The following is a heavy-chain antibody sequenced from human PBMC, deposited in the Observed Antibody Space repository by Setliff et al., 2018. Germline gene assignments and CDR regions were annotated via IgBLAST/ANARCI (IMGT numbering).Heavy chain of an antibody. CDR1: GGSVGSGNFY. Sequence: SETLSLTCTVSGGSVGSGNFYWSWIRQTAGKGLEWIGLIQGSGNTNYNPSLKSRLTMSVDTSKNQFSLKLTSVTAADTAVYYCRLWSHNYRNDYWGQGTLVTVPQ. J-gene: IGHJ4*02. CDR3: RLWSHNYRNDY. CDR2: IQGSGNT. V-gene: IGHV4-61*10. D-gene: IGHD3-16*01.